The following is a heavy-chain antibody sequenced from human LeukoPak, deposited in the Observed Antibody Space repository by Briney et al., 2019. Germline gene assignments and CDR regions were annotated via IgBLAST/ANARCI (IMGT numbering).Heavy chain of an antibody. Sequence: SQTLSLTCAISGDSVSSNSAAWNWIRQSPSRGLEWLGRTYYRSKWYNDYAVSVKSRITINPDTSKNQSSLQLNSVTPEDTAVYYCARDRVAVAGTVSYYYYGMDVWGQGTTVTVSS. D-gene: IGHD6-19*01. V-gene: IGHV6-1*01. CDR1: GDSVSSNSAA. CDR3: ARDRVAVAGTVSYYYYGMDV. CDR2: TYYRSKWYN. J-gene: IGHJ6*02.